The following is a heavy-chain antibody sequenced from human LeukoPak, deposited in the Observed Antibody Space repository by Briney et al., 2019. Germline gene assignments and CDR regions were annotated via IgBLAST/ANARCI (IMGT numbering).Heavy chain of an antibody. CDR3: TTFYHEYSPY. J-gene: IGHJ4*02. D-gene: IGHD2/OR15-2a*01. Sequence: GGSLRLSCAASGFTFMNAWMIWVRQAPGEGLEWVGRIKSNADGGTPDYAAPARGRFTISRVDSKNTLYLQMNSLKTEDTAVYYCTTFYHEYSPYWGRGTLVTVSS. V-gene: IGHV3-15*01. CDR1: GFTFMNAW. CDR2: IKSNADGGTP.